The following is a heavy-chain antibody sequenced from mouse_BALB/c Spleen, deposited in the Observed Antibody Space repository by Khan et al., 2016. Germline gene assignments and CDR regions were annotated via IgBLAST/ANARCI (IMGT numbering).Heavy chain of an antibody. V-gene: IGHV3-6*02. D-gene: IGHD1-1*01. Sequence: EVQLQESGPGLVKPSQSLSLTCSATGYSITSGYYWNWIRQFPGNKLEWMGYISYDGSNNYNPTLKNRTSITRDTSKNPSFLKFNSLTTEDTATYYCARENYGRSWYFDVWGAGTTVAVSS. J-gene: IGHJ1*01. CDR3: ARENYGRSWYFDV. CDR1: GYSITSGYY. CDR2: ISYDGSN.